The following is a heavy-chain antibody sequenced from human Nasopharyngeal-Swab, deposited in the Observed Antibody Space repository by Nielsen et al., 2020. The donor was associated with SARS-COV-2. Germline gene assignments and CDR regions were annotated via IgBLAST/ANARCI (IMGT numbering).Heavy chain of an antibody. D-gene: IGHD2-21*01. Sequence: GESLKISCAASGFTFSSYGMHWVRQAPGKGLEWVAVIWYAGSNKYYADSVKGRFTISRDNSKNTLYLQMNSLRAEDTAVYYCARDLRAGFLWRDLTRYYYYGMDVWGQGTTVTVSS. J-gene: IGHJ6*02. CDR2: IWYAGSNK. CDR3: ARDLRAGFLWRDLTRYYYYGMDV. V-gene: IGHV3-33*01. CDR1: GFTFSSYG.